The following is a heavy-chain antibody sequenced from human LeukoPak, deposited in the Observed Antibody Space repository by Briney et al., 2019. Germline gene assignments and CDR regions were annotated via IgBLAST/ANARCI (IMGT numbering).Heavy chain of an antibody. CDR3: ATLDLLINYYDSGSHFDY. CDR2: INQSGST. Sequence: SETLSLTCAVYGGSLSGFYWSWIRQSPGKGLEWIGEINQSGSTNYNPSLKSRVTISVDTSKNQFSLKLSSVTAADTAVYYCATLDLLINYYDSGSHFDYWGQGTLVTVSS. D-gene: IGHD3-10*01. CDR1: GGSLSGFY. V-gene: IGHV4-34*01. J-gene: IGHJ4*02.